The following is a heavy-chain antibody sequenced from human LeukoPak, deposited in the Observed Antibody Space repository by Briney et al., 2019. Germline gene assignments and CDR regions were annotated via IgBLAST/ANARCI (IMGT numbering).Heavy chain of an antibody. CDR1: GFTFSNYA. CDR2: VSYDGSNK. CDR3: ARGNSRAKWGFYGMDV. V-gene: IGHV3-30*04. J-gene: IGHJ6*04. D-gene: IGHD6-13*01. Sequence: GGSLRLSCAASGFTFSNYAMHRVRQAPGKGLEWVAVVSYDGSNKYYADSVKGRFTISRDNAKNSLYLQMNSLRAEDTAVYYCARGNSRAKWGFYGMDVWGKGTTVTVSS.